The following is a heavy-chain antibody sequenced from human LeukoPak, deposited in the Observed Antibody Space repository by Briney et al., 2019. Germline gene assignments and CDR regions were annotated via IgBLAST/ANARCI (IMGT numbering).Heavy chain of an antibody. Sequence: PSETLSLTCTVSGGSISSHYWSWIRQPPGKGLEWIGYIYYSGSTNYNPSLKSRVTISVDTPKNQFSLKLSSVTAADTAVYYCARPRLRFLEWPFDYWGQGTLVTVSS. V-gene: IGHV4-59*11. CDR3: ARPRLRFLEWPFDY. CDR1: GGSISSHY. CDR2: IYYSGST. D-gene: IGHD3-3*01. J-gene: IGHJ4*02.